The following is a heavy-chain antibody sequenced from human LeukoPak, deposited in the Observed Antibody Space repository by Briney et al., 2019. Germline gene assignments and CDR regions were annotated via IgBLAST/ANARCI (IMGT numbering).Heavy chain of an antibody. CDR1: GFTFSSYW. V-gene: IGHV3-7*01. Sequence: GGSLRLSCAASGFTFSSYWMSWVRQAPGKGREWVANIKQEGSEKYYVDSVKGRFTISRDNAKNSLYLQMNSLRAEDTAVYYCASDILSSSWYVLGIDYWGQGTLVTVSS. D-gene: IGHD6-13*01. J-gene: IGHJ4*02. CDR2: IKQEGSEK. CDR3: ASDILSSSWYVLGIDY.